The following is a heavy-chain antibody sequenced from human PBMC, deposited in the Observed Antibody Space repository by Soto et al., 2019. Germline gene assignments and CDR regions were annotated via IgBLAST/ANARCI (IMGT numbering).Heavy chain of an antibody. J-gene: IGHJ3*02. D-gene: IGHD3-22*01. Sequence: PAETLSLTCTVSGGSISSGDYYWGWIRQPPGKGLEWIGYTYYSGSTYYNPSLKSRVTISVDTSKNQFSLKLSSVTAADTAVYYCARGSYYYDSSGQADAFDIWGQGTMVTVSS. V-gene: IGHV4-30-4*01. CDR3: ARGSYYYDSSGQADAFDI. CDR1: GGSISSGDYY. CDR2: TYYSGST.